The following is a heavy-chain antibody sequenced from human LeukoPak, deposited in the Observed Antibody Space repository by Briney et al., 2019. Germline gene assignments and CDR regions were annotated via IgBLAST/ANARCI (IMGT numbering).Heavy chain of an antibody. CDR1: GSTFTSYW. J-gene: IGHJ5*02. CDR3: ARREVVASTLGGWFDP. Sequence: GESLKISCQGSGSTFTSYWIGWVRQLPGKGLEWMGIIYPGDSDTRYSPSFQGQVTISADKSISTAYLQWSSLKASDTAMYYCARREVVASTLGGWFDPWGQGTLVTVSS. V-gene: IGHV5-51*01. CDR2: IYPGDSDT. D-gene: IGHD6-19*01.